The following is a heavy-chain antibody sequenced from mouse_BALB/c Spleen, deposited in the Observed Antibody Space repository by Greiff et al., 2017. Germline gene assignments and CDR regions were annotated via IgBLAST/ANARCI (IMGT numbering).Heavy chain of an antibody. D-gene: IGHD2-4*01. Sequence: EVMLVESGGGLVKPGGSLKLSCAASGFTFSSYAMSWVRQTPEKRLEWVASISSGGSTYYPDSVKGRFTISRDNARNILYLQMSSLGSEDTAMYYCARGGDYDWYFDVWGAGTTVTVSS. CDR3: ARGGDYDWYFDV. V-gene: IGHV5-6-5*01. J-gene: IGHJ1*01. CDR1: GFTFSSYA. CDR2: ISSGGST.